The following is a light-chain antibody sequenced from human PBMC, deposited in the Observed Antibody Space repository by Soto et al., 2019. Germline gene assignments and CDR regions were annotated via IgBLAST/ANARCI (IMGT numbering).Light chain of an antibody. CDR3: QQYNNWLWT. V-gene: IGKV3-15*01. Sequence: EIGLTQSPGTLSLYQGERATLSCMASQSVRSNLAWYQQKPGQAPRLLIYGASTRAAGIPARFSGSGSGTEFTLTISSLQSEDFAVYYCQQYNNWLWTFGQGTKVDIK. CDR1: QSVRSN. J-gene: IGKJ1*01. CDR2: GAS.